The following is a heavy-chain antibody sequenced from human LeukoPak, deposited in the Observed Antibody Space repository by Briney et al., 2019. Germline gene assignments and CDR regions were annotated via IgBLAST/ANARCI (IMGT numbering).Heavy chain of an antibody. V-gene: IGHV1-24*01. J-gene: IGHJ4*02. CDR2: FDPEDGET. CDR3: ARGTTGY. Sequence: ASVKVSCKVSGYTLTELSMHWVRQAPGKGLEWMGGFDPEDGETIYAQKLQGRVTMTTDTSTSTAYMELRSLRSDDTAVYYCARGTTGYWGQGTLVTVSS. D-gene: IGHD1-14*01. CDR1: GYTLTELS.